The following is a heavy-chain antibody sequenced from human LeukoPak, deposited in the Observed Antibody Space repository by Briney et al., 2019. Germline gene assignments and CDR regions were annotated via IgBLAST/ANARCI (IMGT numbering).Heavy chain of an antibody. D-gene: IGHD4-17*01. Sequence: GGSLRLSCAASGFTFSSYWMSWVRQAPGKGLEWVANIKQDGSEKYYVDSVKGRFTISRDNAMNSLYLQMNSLRAEDTALYYCAKGDYGDYNYYFDYWGQGTLVTVSS. CDR3: AKGDYGDYNYYFDY. J-gene: IGHJ4*02. CDR2: IKQDGSEK. CDR1: GFTFSSYW. V-gene: IGHV3-7*03.